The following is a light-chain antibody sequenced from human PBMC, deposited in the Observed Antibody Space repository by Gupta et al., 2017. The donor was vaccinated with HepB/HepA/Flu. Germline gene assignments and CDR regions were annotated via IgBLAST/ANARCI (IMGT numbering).Light chain of an antibody. CDR1: QRRLDSNGYNY. J-gene: IGKJ5*01. V-gene: IGKV2-28*01. CDR3: MQTLQTPYT. Sequence: IVVTPSSLSLPVTPGEPASISCRSSQRRLDSNGYNYLIWYLQKPGQSPQLLIYVDSKRPSGVPDRFSGSGSGTDFTLKISRVEAEDVGVYYCMQTLQTPYTFGQGTQLEIK. CDR2: VDS.